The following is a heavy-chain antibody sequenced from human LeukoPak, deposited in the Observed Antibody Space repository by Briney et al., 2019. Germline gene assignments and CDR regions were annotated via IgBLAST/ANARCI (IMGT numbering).Heavy chain of an antibody. CDR2: ISYDRSNK. Sequence: AGGSLRLSCAASGFTFSSYAMHWVRQAPGKGLEWVAVISYDRSNKYYADSLKGRFTISRDNSKNTLYLQMSGLRAEDTAVYYCAKALWGPCSSSDYWGQGTLVTVSS. CDR3: AKALWGPCSSSDY. V-gene: IGHV3-30-3*01. CDR1: GFTFSSYA. J-gene: IGHJ4*02. D-gene: IGHD6-6*01.